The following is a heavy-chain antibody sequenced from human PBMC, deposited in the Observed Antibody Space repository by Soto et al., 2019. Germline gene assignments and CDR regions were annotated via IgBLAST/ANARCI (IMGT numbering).Heavy chain of an antibody. CDR1: GGSISSYY. V-gene: IGHV4-59*01. J-gene: IGHJ6*02. D-gene: IGHD1-7*01. CDR3: ARGLELRGALRNYYYGMDV. Sequence: SETLSLTCTVSGGSISSYYWSWIRQPPGKGLEWTGYIYYSGSTNYNPSLKSRVTISVDTSKNQFSLKLSSVTAADTAVYYCARGLELRGALRNYYYGMDVWGQGTTVTVSS. CDR2: IYYSGST.